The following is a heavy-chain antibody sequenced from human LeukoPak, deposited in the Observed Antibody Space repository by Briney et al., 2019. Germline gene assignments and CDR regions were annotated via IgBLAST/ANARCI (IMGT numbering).Heavy chain of an antibody. CDR2: ISSSSYI. CDR1: GFTFSSYS. CDR3: ARDYHGDYFDY. Sequence: GGSLRLSCAASGFTFSSYSMNWVRQAPGKGLEWVSSISSSSYIYYADSAKGRFTISRDNAKNSLYLQMNSLRAEDTAVYYCARDYHGDYFDYWGQGTLVTVSS. J-gene: IGHJ4*02. V-gene: IGHV3-21*01. D-gene: IGHD3-10*01.